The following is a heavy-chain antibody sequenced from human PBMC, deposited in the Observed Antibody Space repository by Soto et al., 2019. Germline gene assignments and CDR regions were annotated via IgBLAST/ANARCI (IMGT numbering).Heavy chain of an antibody. CDR3: ARTDGLDY. CDR2: IGPSGST. V-gene: IGHV3-23*01. CDR1: GFTFINYA. Sequence: GGSLRLSCAASGFTFINYAMSRVRQAPGKGLEWVSAIGPSGSTYDADSVRGRFTISRDISKNTLYLQMNSLRAEDTAVYYCARTDGLDYWGQGSLVTVSS. J-gene: IGHJ4*01.